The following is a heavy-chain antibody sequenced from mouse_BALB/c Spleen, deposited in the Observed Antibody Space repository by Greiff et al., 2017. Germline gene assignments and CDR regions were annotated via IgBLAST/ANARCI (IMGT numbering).Heavy chain of an antibody. V-gene: IGHV1-4*01. J-gene: IGHJ3*01. CDR2: INPSSGYT. D-gene: IGHD2-2*01. Sequence: QVQLQQSGAELARPGASVKMSCKASGYTFTSYTMHWVKQRPGQGLEWIGYINPSSGYTNYNQKFKDKATLTADKSSSTAYMQLSSLTSEDSAVYYFAIYYGYDKAAWFAYWGQGTLVTVSA. CDR3: AIYYGYDKAAWFAY. CDR1: GYTFTSYT.